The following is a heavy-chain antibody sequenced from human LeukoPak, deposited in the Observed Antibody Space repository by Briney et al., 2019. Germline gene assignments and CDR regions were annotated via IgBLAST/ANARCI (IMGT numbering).Heavy chain of an antibody. CDR3: ARGDSGSLLRLFDY. J-gene: IGHJ4*02. CDR2: ISSSSSYI. V-gene: IGHV3-21*01. Sequence: GSLRLSCAASGFTFSSYSMNWVRQAPGKGLEWVSSISSSSSYIYYAGSVKGRFTISRDNAKNSLYLQMNSLRAEDTAVYYCARGDSGSLLRLFDYWGQGTLVTVSS. CDR1: GFTFSSYS. D-gene: IGHD1-26*01.